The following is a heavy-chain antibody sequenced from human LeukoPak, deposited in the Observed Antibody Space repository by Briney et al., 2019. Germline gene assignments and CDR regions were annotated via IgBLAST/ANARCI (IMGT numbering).Heavy chain of an antibody. V-gene: IGHV4-31*03. CDR3: ARDRDDYNAFDI. J-gene: IGHJ3*02. D-gene: IGHD5-24*01. CDR1: GGSISSGGYY. Sequence: SETLSLTCTVSGGSISSGGYYWSWIRQHPGKGLEWIGYIYYSGSTYYNPSLKSRVTISVDTPKNQFSLKLSSVTAADTAVYYCARDRDDYNAFDIWGQGTMVTVSS. CDR2: IYYSGST.